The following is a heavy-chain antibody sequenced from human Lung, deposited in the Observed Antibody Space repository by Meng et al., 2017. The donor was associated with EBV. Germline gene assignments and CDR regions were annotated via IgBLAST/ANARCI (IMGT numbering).Heavy chain of an antibody. CDR1: GFSFSRCW. V-gene: IGHV3-74*01. CDR3: SRDLAGSDDD. Sequence: VHLGEAGGALVSPGASLSRFVVASGFSFSRCWMHWVRQAPGKGLVWVSRTNEDGRTTDYADSVKGRFTISRDNTKNILYLQMDSLRAEDTALYFCSRDLAGSDDDWGQGTLVTVSS. J-gene: IGHJ4*02. CDR2: TNEDGRTT. D-gene: IGHD6-25*01.